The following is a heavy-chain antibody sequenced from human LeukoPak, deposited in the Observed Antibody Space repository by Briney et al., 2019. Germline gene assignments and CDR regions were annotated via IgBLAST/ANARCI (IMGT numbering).Heavy chain of an antibody. D-gene: IGHD7-27*01. V-gene: IGHV4-39*07. CDR3: AKEGLLTGQIDY. Sequence: PSETLSLTCTVSGDSISSSGYYWGWIRQLPGKGLEWIGSIYYSGSTYYNPSLKSRVTISVDTSKNQFSLKLSSVTAADTAVYYCAKEGLLTGQIDYWGQGTLLTVSP. J-gene: IGHJ4*02. CDR2: IYYSGST. CDR1: GDSISSSGYY.